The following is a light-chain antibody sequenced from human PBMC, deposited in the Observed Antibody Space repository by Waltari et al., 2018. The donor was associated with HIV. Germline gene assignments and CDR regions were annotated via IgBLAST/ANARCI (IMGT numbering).Light chain of an antibody. J-gene: IGLJ1*01. CDR2: EVT. V-gene: IGLV2-8*01. CDR1: PSDVGGYNY. Sequence: QSALTQPPSASGSPAQSVTLSCTGTPSDVGGYNYVSWYQQHPGKAPKLMIYEVTKRPSGVPDRFSGSKSGNTASLTVSGLQAEDEADYYCSSYAGSNNFVFGTGTKVTVL. CDR3: SSYAGSNNFV.